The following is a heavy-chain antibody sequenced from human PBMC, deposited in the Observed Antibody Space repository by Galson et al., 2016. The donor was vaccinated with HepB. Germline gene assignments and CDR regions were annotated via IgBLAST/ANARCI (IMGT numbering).Heavy chain of an antibody. Sequence: TLSLTCTVSGASISTGDYYLSWIRQPPGKGLERMGYMHYTGTNSYKPSLPSRLMMYVDTSKNQFPINVTFVTAADTAVYYCARETIFGARDWGQGALVIVSS. CDR2: MHYTGTN. J-gene: IGHJ4*02. V-gene: IGHV4-30-4*01. CDR3: ARETIFGARD. D-gene: IGHD3-3*01. CDR1: GASISTGDYY.